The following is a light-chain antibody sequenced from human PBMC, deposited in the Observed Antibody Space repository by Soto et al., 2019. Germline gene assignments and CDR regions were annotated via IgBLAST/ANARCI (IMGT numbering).Light chain of an antibody. Sequence: QSVLTQPPSTSGTPGQRVTISCSGSSSNIGTNTVNWYQQVPGTAPKLLIYSNDQRPSGVPDRFSGSKSGTSVSLAISGLQSEDEADYFCAAWDARLNGVVFGGGTTLTVL. J-gene: IGLJ3*02. CDR2: SND. CDR1: SSNIGTNT. V-gene: IGLV1-44*01. CDR3: AAWDARLNGVV.